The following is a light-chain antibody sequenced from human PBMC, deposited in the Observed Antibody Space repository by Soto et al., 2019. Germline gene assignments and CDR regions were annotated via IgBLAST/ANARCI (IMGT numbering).Light chain of an antibody. V-gene: IGKV1-39*01. CDR1: QSLSSY. CDR2: AAA. J-gene: IGKJ1*01. CDR3: QQSYSTPRT. Sequence: DIQMTQSPASLSASVGDRVTITCRASQSLSSYLNWDRQKPGRAPKLLIYAAASLQSGVPSRFSGSGSGTDFTLTISSLQPEDFATYDCQQSYSTPRTFGQGTKVDIK.